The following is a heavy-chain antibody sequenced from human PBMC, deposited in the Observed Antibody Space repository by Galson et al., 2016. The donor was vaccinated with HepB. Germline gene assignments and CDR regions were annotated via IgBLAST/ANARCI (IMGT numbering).Heavy chain of an antibody. J-gene: IGHJ6*02. CDR3: AGFGCTSCYDFYYYGMDV. CDR2: IRQGGAES. Sequence: SLRLSCAASGFSFSSYWMSWIRQAPGKGLEWVANIRQGGAESFYLGSVRGRFTISRDNAKNSVYLEVNSLRSDDTAVYYCAGFGCTSCYDFYYYGMDVWGQGTTVTVSS. CDR1: GFSFSSYW. D-gene: IGHD2-2*01. V-gene: IGHV3-7*01.